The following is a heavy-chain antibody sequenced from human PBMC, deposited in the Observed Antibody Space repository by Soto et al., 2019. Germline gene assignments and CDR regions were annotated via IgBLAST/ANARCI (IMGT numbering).Heavy chain of an antibody. J-gene: IGHJ6*02. CDR3: ATGECSGGSCYLPYYYGMDV. CDR2: FDPEDGET. V-gene: IGHV1-24*01. Sequence: QVQLVQSGAEVKKPGASVKVSCKVSGYTLTELSMHWVRQAPGKGLEWMGGFDPEDGETIYAQKFQGRVTMTEDTSTDTAYMELSSLRSEDTAVYYCATGECSGGSCYLPYYYGMDVWGQGTTVTVSS. CDR1: GYTLTELS. D-gene: IGHD2-15*01.